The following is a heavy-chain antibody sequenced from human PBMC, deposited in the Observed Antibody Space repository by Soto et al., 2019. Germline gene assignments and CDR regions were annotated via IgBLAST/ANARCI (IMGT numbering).Heavy chain of an antibody. CDR2: IYYSGST. D-gene: IGHD3-10*01. J-gene: IGHJ3*02. Sequence: QVQLQESGPGLVKPSETLSLTCTVSGGSISSYYWSWIRQPPGKGLEWIGYIYYSGSTNYNPSLKSRVTISVDPSKNQFSLKLSSVTAADTAVYYCARLTMVRGVRDAFDIWGQGTMVTVSS. CDR3: ARLTMVRGVRDAFDI. CDR1: GGSISSYY. V-gene: IGHV4-59*08.